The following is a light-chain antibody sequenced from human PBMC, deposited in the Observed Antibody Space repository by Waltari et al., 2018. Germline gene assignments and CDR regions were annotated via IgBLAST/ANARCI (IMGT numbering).Light chain of an antibody. CDR2: AAS. CDR3: QHSYMTPWT. CDR1: QNINNF. V-gene: IGKV1-39*01. J-gene: IGKJ1*01. Sequence: DIQMTQSPSSLSASVGDRVTISCRASQNINNFLNWYQQKPGKAPDLLISAASSLQSGVPSRISGSGSGTDFTLTISSLQPEDFATYYCQHSYMTPWTFGRGTKVEIK.